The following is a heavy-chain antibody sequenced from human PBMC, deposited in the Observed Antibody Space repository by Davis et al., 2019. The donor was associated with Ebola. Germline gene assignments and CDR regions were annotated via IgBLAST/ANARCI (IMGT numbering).Heavy chain of an antibody. J-gene: IGHJ4*02. D-gene: IGHD6-19*01. V-gene: IGHV4-30-2*01. Sequence: MPSETLSLTCAVSGGSISSGGYSWSWIRQPPGKGLEWIGDISHSGSTNYNPSLKSRVTISVDKSKNQFSLKLSSVTAADTAVYYCARSSRQWLAPLGYWGQGTLVTVSS. CDR2: ISHSGST. CDR1: GGSISSGGYS. CDR3: ARSSRQWLAPLGY.